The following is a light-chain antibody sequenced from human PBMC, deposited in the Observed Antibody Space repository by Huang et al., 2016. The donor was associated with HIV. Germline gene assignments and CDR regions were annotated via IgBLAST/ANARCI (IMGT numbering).Light chain of an antibody. CDR2: GAS. CDR3: QQYGDSPIT. V-gene: IGKV3-20*01. J-gene: IGKJ5*01. CDR1: QSVSSSY. Sequence: EIVLTQSPGTLSLSPGERATLSCRASQSVSSSYLAWYQQKPGRAPRRLVYGASTRATDIPARFGGSGSGTDFALTISRLEPEDFAVYYCQQYGDSPITFGQGTRLESK.